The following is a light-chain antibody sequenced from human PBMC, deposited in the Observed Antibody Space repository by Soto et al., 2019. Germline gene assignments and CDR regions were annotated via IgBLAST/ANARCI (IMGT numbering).Light chain of an antibody. J-gene: IGKJ1*01. CDR2: AVS. Sequence: DIQLIQSPSSLSASVGDRVTITCHTSQRVSSYLNWYQQKPGKAPKLLINAVSTLHSGVPSRFSGSGSETDFTLTISSLQPEDSGTYYCQQSYTTPSLTFRQGTKVEI. CDR1: QRVSSY. CDR3: QQSYTTPSLT. V-gene: IGKV1-39*01.